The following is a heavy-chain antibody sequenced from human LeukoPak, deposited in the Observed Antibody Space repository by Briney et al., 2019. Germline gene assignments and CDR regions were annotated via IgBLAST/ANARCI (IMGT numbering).Heavy chain of an antibody. CDR1: GFTFSSYE. J-gene: IGHJ3*02. CDR3: AKSIVGATGDAFDI. D-gene: IGHD1-26*01. Sequence: HTGGSLRLSCGASGFTFSSYEMNWVRQAPGKGLEWVSYISSSGSTIYYSDSVRGRFTISRDNSKNTLYLQMNSLRAGDTAVYYCAKSIVGATGDAFDIWGQGTMVTVSS. CDR2: ISSSGSTI. V-gene: IGHV3-48*03.